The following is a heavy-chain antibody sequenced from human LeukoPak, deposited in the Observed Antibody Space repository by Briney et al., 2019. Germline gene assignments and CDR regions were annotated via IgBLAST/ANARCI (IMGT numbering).Heavy chain of an antibody. CDR2: ISYSGIT. D-gene: IGHD6-19*01. CDR1: GGSISSYY. J-gene: IGHJ6*02. CDR3: ARGGASGWAGGYYYYGMDV. V-gene: IGHV4-59*01. Sequence: SETLSLTCTVSGGSISSYYWSWIRQPPGKGLEWIGYISYSGITNYNPSLKSRVTISIDTSKNQVSLKLSSVTAADTAVYYCARGGASGWAGGYYYYGMDVWGQGTTVTVSS.